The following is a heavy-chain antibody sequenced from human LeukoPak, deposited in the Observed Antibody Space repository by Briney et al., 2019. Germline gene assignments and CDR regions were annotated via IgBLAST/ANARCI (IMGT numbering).Heavy chain of an antibody. CDR3: AKGRDIVVVPAASFDY. V-gene: IGHV3-30*18. CDR2: ISYDGSNK. D-gene: IGHD2-2*01. Sequence: GRSLRLSCAASGFTFSSYGMHWVRQAPGKGLGWVAVISYDGSNKYYADSVKGRFTISRDNSKNTLYLQMNSLRAEDTAVYYCAKGRDIVVVPAASFDYWGQGTLVTVSS. J-gene: IGHJ4*02. CDR1: GFTFSSYG.